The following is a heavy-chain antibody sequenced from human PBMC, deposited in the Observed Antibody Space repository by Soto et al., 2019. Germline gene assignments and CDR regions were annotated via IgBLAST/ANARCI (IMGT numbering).Heavy chain of an antibody. D-gene: IGHD1-7*01. CDR1: GFTFSSYA. Sequence: PGGSLRLSCAASGFTFSSYAMSWVRQAPGKGLEWVSAISGSGGSTYYADSVKGRFTISRDNSKNTLYLQMNSLRAEDTAVYYCAKSYLVNWNYPGDYYYGMDVWGQGTTVTVSS. J-gene: IGHJ6*02. CDR2: ISGSGGST. V-gene: IGHV3-23*01. CDR3: AKSYLVNWNYPGDYYYGMDV.